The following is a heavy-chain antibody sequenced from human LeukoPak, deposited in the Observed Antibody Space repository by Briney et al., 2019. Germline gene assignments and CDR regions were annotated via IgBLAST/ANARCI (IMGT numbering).Heavy chain of an antibody. Sequence: PGGSLRLSCVASGFTFSTQWMSWVRQAPGKGLEWVAIVNQAGTQKYYVDSVKGRFTISRDNAENSLYLQMNSLRAEDTAVYYCAREHYFYYVDVWGTGTTVTVSS. CDR2: VNQAGTQK. J-gene: IGHJ6*03. CDR3: AREHYFYYVDV. CDR1: GFTFSTQW. V-gene: IGHV3-7*01.